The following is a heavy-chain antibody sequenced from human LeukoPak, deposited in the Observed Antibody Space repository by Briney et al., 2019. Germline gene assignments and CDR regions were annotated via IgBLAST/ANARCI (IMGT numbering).Heavy chain of an antibody. J-gene: IGHJ4*02. D-gene: IGHD3-10*01. V-gene: IGHV4-59*08. CDR1: GGSFSGYY. CDR3: ARRGFGDY. Sequence: SETLSLTCAVYGGSFSGYYWSWIRQPPGKRPEWIGSVYYNGNTNYNPSLKSRTTISVDTSKNQFSLKLSSVTAADTAVYYCARRGFGDYWGQGTLVTVSS. CDR2: VYYNGNT.